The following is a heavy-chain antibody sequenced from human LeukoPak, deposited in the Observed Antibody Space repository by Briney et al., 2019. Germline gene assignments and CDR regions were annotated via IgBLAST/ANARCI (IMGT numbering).Heavy chain of an antibody. V-gene: IGHV1-69*05. D-gene: IGHD3-22*01. Sequence: SVKVSSKASGGTFSSYAISWVRQAPGQGLEWMGRIIPIFGTANYAQKFQGRVTITTDESTSTAYMELSSLRSEDTAVYYCARDGSGFYDSSGYTLDYWGQGTLVTVSS. CDR2: IIPIFGTA. CDR3: ARDGSGFYDSSGYTLDY. J-gene: IGHJ4*02. CDR1: GGTFSSYA.